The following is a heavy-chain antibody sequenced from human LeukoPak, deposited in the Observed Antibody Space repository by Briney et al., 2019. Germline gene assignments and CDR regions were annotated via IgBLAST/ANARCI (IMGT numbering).Heavy chain of an antibody. CDR3: AKDDAWLRFGE. J-gene: IGHJ4*02. CDR1: GFTFSSYG. Sequence: GGSLRLSCAASGFTFSSYGMSWVRQAPGKGLEWVSAISGSGSSTYYADSVKGRFTISRDNSKNTLYLEVISLTAEDTAVYYCAKDDAWLRFGEWSQGTLVTVSS. V-gene: IGHV3-23*01. D-gene: IGHD3-10*01. CDR2: ISGSGSST.